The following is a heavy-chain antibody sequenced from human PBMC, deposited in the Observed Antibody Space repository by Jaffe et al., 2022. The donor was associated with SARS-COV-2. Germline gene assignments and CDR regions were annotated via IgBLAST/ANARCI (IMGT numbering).Heavy chain of an antibody. CDR3: TRHPWVFTEPHYMDA. J-gene: IGHJ6*03. CDR1: GYTFSNWW. V-gene: IGHV5-51*01. Sequence: EVQLVQSGAEVKKPGESLKISCKGSGYTFSNWWIGWVRQMPGKGLEWMGIIYPGDSDTRYSPSFQGQISISVEKSISTAYLQWNSLKASDTAVYYCTRHPWVFTEPHYMDAWGKGTTVTVSS. D-gene: IGHD2-8*01. CDR2: IYPGDSDT.